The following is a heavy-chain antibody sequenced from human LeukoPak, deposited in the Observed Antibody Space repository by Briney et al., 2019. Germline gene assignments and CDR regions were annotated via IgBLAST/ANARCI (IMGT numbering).Heavy chain of an antibody. CDR1: GGSIRSSNYY. CDR2: IYYSGST. J-gene: IGHJ4*02. Sequence: PSETLSLTCTVSGGSIRSSNYYWGWIRQPPGKGLEWIGNIYYSGSTYYNPSLKSRVTISVDTSKNQFSLRLSSVTAADTAVYYCASQPSYFDYWGLGTLVTVSS. CDR3: ASQPSYFDY. V-gene: IGHV4-39*01.